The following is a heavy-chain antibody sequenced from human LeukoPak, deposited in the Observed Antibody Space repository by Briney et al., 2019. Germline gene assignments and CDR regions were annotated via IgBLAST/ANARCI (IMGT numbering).Heavy chain of an antibody. J-gene: IGHJ6*03. D-gene: IGHD6-6*01. CDR1: GFSLSTSGMC. CDR3: ARTWGEGSSHFYYYYYYMDV. Sequence: ESGPTLVNPTQTLTLTCTFSGFSLSTSGMCVSWIRQPPGKALEWLARIDWDDDKYYSTSLKTRLTISKDTSKNQVVLTMTNMDPVDTATYYCARTWGEGSSHFYYYYYYMDVWGKGTTVTVSS. V-gene: IGHV2-70*11. CDR2: IDWDDDK.